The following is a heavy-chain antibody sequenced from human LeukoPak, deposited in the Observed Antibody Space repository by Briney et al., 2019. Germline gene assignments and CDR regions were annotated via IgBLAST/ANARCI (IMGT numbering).Heavy chain of an antibody. CDR1: GGTFSSYA. V-gene: IGHV1-69*05. Sequence: GASVKVSCKASGGTFSSYAISWVRQAPGQGLEWMGGIIPIFGTANYAQKFQGRVTITTDESTSTAYMELSSLRSEDTAVYYCARGVVVVPAAIYYYYYMDVWGKGTTVTISS. J-gene: IGHJ6*03. CDR2: IIPIFGTA. D-gene: IGHD2-2*02. CDR3: ARGVVVVPAAIYYYYYMDV.